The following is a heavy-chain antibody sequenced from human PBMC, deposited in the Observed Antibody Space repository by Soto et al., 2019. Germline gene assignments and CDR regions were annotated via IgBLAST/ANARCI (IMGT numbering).Heavy chain of an antibody. J-gene: IGHJ4*02. CDR2: ISGSGGST. CDR1: GFTFSSYA. CDR3: AKDRSRYSGYDYWYFDY. V-gene: IGHV3-23*01. Sequence: PGGSLRLSCAASGFTFSSYAMSWVRQAPGKGLEWVSAISGSGGSTYYADSVKGRFTISRDNSKNTLYLQMNSLRAEDTAVYYCAKDRSRYSGYDYWYFDYWGQGTLVTVSS. D-gene: IGHD5-12*01.